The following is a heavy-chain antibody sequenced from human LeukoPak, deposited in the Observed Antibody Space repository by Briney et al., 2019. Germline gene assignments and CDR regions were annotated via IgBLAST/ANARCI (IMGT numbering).Heavy chain of an antibody. V-gene: IGHV3-33*01. D-gene: IGHD6-19*01. CDR1: GFTFSSYG. Sequence: GGSLRLSCAASGFTFSSYGMHWVRQAPGKGLEGVAVIWYDGSNKYYADSVKGRFTISRDNSKNTLYLQMNSLRAEDTAVYYCARDWSGSGWGSRAFDIWGQGTMVTVSS. CDR3: ARDWSGSGWGSRAFDI. CDR2: IWYDGSNK. J-gene: IGHJ3*02.